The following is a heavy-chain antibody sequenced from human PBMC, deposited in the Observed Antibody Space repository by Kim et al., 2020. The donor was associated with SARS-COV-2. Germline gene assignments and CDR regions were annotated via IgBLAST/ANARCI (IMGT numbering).Heavy chain of an antibody. Sequence: GGSLRLSCAASGFSPNDHAMHWVRQAPGKGLEWVSGIMWIKNGIDYADSVKGRFITSRDNARNSLYLQMNSLRPEDTALYYCTRDVLAGGTDVWGQGTAVIVSS. V-gene: IGHV3-9*02. CDR2: IMWIKNGI. CDR3: TRDVLAGGTDV. D-gene: IGHD3-3*02. J-gene: IGHJ6*02. CDR1: GFSPNDHA.